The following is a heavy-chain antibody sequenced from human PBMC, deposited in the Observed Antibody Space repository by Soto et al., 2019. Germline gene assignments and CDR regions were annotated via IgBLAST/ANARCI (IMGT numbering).Heavy chain of an antibody. J-gene: IGHJ4*02. CDR1: GCSFRTGASY. V-gene: IGHV4-31*03. CDR3: ARGRRSGWYEGDYFDY. CDR2: IYNGGGT. Sequence: TLSLTCTVSGCSFRTGASYWSWIRQLPGQGLEWIGYIYNGGGTYYNPSLKSRFTMSVDSSKTQFSLKVTSVTAADTGVYFCARGRRSGWYEGDYFDYWGPGALVTVSS. D-gene: IGHD6-19*01.